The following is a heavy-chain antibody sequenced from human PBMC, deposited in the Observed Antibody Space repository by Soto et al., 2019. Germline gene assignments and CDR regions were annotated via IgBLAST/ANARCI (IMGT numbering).Heavy chain of an antibody. CDR1: GGSISSSSYY. D-gene: IGHD3-10*01. V-gene: IGHV4-39*01. CDR2: IYYSGST. CDR3: ASQAPNGGPYFDY. J-gene: IGHJ4*02. Sequence: QLQLQESGPGLVKPSETLSLTCTVSGGSISSSSYYWGWIRQPPGKGLEWIGSIYYSGSTYYNPSLKSRVTISVDTFKNQFSLKPSSVTAADTAVYYCASQAPNGGPYFDYWGQGTLVTVSS.